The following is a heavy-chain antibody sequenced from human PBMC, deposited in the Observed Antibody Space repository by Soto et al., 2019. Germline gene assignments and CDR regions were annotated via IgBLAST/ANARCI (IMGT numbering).Heavy chain of an antibody. J-gene: IGHJ4*02. CDR1: GGSISSGDYY. CDR3: ARTHTGDYQFDY. V-gene: IGHV4-30-4*01. CDR2: IYYSGST. Sequence: SETLSLTCTVSGGSISSGDYYWSWIRQPPGKGLEWIGYIYYSGSTYYNPSLKSRVTISVDTSKNQFSLKLSSVTAADTAVYYCARTHTGDYQFDYWGQGTLVTVSS. D-gene: IGHD3-16*01.